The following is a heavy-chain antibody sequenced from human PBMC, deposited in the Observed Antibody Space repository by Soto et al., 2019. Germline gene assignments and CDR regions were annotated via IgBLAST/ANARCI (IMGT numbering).Heavy chain of an antibody. D-gene: IGHD2-2*01. V-gene: IGHV4-34*01. CDR1: GGSFSGYY. Sequence: SETLSLTCAVYGGSFSGYYWSWIRQPPGKGLEWIGEINHSGSTNYNPSLKSRVTISVDTSKNQFSLKLSSVTAADTAVYYCARQREACTSTSCYYPFDIWGPGTMVTVSS. CDR2: INHSGST. J-gene: IGHJ3*02. CDR3: ARQREACTSTSCYYPFDI.